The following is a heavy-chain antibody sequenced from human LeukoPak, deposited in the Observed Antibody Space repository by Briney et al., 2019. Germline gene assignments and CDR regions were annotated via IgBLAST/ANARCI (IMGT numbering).Heavy chain of an antibody. J-gene: IGHJ5*01. V-gene: IGHV3-30*02. Sequence: TGGSLRLSCAASGFSFSSYGMHWVRQASGRGLEWVAFIRYDGSNKDYADSVKGRFTISRDNSKNTLYLEMNSLRAEDTAVYHCAKVRFSDSGRDGLDSWAQGTLVTVSS. CDR1: GFSFSSYG. CDR3: AKVRFSDSGRDGLDS. D-gene: IGHD5-12*01. CDR2: IRYDGSNK.